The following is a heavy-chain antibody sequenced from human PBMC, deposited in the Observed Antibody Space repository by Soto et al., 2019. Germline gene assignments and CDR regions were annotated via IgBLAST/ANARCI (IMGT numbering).Heavy chain of an antibody. CDR3: VRRRIGVAGREYYFSR. D-gene: IGHD6-19*01. CDR2: GSA. J-gene: IGHJ4*02. Sequence: GSAKYNPSLKSRVSISVDTSKNQFSLELSSVAGAATAAYYCVRRRIGVAGREYYFSRWGQGTLGTVSS. V-gene: IGHV4-4*09.